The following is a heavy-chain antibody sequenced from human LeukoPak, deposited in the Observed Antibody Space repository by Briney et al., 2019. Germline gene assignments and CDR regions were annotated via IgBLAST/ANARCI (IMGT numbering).Heavy chain of an antibody. D-gene: IGHD5-18*01. CDR2: ISSNGGST. CDR1: GFTFSSYA. Sequence: PGGSLRLSCAASGFTFSSYAMHWVRQAPGKGLEYVSAISSNGGSTYYANSVKGRFTISRDNSKNTLYLQMGSLRAEDMAVYYCAGDIGSPSIQPNYGMDVWGQGTTVTVSS. CDR3: AGDIGSPSIQPNYGMDV. J-gene: IGHJ6*02. V-gene: IGHV3-64*01.